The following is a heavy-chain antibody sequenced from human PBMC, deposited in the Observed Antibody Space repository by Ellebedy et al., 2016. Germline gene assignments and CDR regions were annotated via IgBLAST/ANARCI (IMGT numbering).Heavy chain of an antibody. J-gene: IGHJ4*02. CDR1: GGSISSYY. Sequence: GSLRLXXTVSGGSISSYYWSWIRQPAGKGLEWIGRIYTSGSTNYNPSLKSRVTMSVDTSKNQFSLKLSSVTAADTAVYYCARLRQGSSWLGGGSYADYWGQGTLVIVSS. D-gene: IGHD1-26*01. CDR2: IYTSGST. V-gene: IGHV4-4*07. CDR3: ARLRQGSSWLGGGSYADY.